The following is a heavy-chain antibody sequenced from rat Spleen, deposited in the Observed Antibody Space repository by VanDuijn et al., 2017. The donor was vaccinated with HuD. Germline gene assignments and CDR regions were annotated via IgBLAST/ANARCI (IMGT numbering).Heavy chain of an antibody. J-gene: IGHJ3*01. D-gene: IGHD1-6*01. CDR1: GVSLTSNS. CDR2: IWGGGST. CDR3: ARWKYTTDWFAY. Sequence: QVQLKESGPGLVQPSQTLSLTCTVSGVSLTSNSVSWIRQPPGKGLEWMGGIWGGGSTAYNSALKSRLSISRDTSKSQVFLTVISLQTEDTALFFCARWKYTTDWFAYWGQGTLVTVSS. V-gene: IGHV2-47*01.